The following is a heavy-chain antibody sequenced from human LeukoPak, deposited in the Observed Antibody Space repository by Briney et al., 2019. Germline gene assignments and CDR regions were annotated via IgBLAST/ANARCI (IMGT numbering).Heavy chain of an antibody. CDR3: VRDSGPLYAKTASYKGMECDY. J-gene: IGHJ4*02. CDR2: IYSGGST. Sequence: PGGSLRLSCAASGFTVSSNYMSWVRQAPGKGLEWVSVIYSGGSTYYAGSLEGRFTISRDNSKNTVFLQMNRLSTEDAAVYYCVRDSGPLYAKTASYKGMECDYWGQGTRVTVSS. V-gene: IGHV3-53*01. CDR1: GFTVSSNY. D-gene: IGHD2-21*02.